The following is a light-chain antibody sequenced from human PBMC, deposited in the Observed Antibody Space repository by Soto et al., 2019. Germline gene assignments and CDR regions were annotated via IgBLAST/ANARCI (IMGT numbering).Light chain of an antibody. Sequence: ETLMTQSPATLSVSPRERATLSCRASQSVSSNLAWYRQIPGQAPRLLIYDASNSATGIPDRFSGGGSGTDFTLTISSLEPEDFAIYYCQQRSNLPPTFGQGTRLDIK. V-gene: IGKV3-11*01. CDR1: QSVSSN. CDR2: DAS. J-gene: IGKJ5*01. CDR3: QQRSNLPPT.